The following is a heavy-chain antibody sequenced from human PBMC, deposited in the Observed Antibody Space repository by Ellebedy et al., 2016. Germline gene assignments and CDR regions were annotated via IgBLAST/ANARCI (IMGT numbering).Heavy chain of an antibody. CDR1: GGSISSYY. CDR3: ARHEKQQLGPLIFDY. D-gene: IGHD6-6*01. Sequence: GSLRLSXTVSGGSISSYYWGWIRQPPGKGLEWIGSIYYSGSTYYNPSLKSRVTISVDTSKNQFSLKLSSVTAADTAVYYCARHEKQQLGPLIFDYWGQGTLVTVSS. V-gene: IGHV4-39*01. CDR2: IYYSGST. J-gene: IGHJ4*02.